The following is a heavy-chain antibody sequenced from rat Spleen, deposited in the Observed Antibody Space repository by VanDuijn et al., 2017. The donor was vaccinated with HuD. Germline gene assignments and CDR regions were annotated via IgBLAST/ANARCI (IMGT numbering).Heavy chain of an antibody. J-gene: IGHJ2*01. Sequence: EVQMVESGGGLVKPGRSLKLSCAASGFTFSNYYMAWVRQAPTKGLEWVASISPSGGSTYYPDSVKGRFTISRDNAKSTLYLQMDSLRSEDTATYYCATGNYYDGSYDYWGQGVMVTVSS. CDR2: ISPSGGST. D-gene: IGHD1-12*02. CDR3: ATGNYYDGSYDY. V-gene: IGHV5-25*01. CDR1: GFTFSNYY.